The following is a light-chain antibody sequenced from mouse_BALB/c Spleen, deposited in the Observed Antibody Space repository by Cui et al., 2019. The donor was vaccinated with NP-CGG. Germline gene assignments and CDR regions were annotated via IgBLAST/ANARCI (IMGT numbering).Light chain of an antibody. V-gene: IGKV4-78*01. J-gene: IGKJ4*01. CDR3: QQWSGNPFT. Sequence: IVLTQSLAIMSASPWERVTMTCSASSSVSSSYLYWYQQKSGSSPKLWIYSISNLDSGVPTRFSGSGSGAYYSLTISSMEAEDAATYYCQQWSGNPFTFGSGTKLEIK. CDR2: SIS. CDR1: SSVSSSY.